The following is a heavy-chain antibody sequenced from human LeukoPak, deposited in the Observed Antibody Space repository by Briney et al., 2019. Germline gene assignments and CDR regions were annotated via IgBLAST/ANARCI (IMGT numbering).Heavy chain of an antibody. D-gene: IGHD7-27*01. J-gene: IGHJ4*02. V-gene: IGHV1-18*01. Sequence: ASVKVSCKASGYTFTSYGISWVRQAPGQGLEWMGWISAYNGNTNYAQKLQGRVTMTTDTSTSTAYMELRSLRSDDTAVYYCARVRANWGPRPYYFDYWGQGTLVTVSS. CDR1: GYTFTSYG. CDR2: ISAYNGNT. CDR3: ARVRANWGPRPYYFDY.